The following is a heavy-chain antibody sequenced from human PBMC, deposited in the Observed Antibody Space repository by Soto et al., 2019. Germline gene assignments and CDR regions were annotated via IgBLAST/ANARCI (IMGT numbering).Heavy chain of an antibody. J-gene: IGHJ4*02. Sequence: GGSLRLSCATSGFTFSNYGMYWVRQAPGKGLEWVAVISYDGGDKYYGDSVKGRFTISRDNSKNTVYLQMNSLRAEDTAVYYCARGPGSIFAYYFDYWGQGTLVTVSS. D-gene: IGHD3-3*01. CDR1: GFTFSNYG. CDR2: ISYDGGDK. V-gene: IGHV3-30*03. CDR3: ARGPGSIFAYYFDY.